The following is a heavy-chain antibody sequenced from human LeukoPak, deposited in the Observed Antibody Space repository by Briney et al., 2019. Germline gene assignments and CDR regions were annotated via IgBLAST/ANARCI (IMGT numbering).Heavy chain of an antibody. CDR1: GYTLTSYG. CDR2: ISAYNGNT. CDR3: ASAIDYDFALDY. V-gene: IGHV1-18*01. D-gene: IGHD4-17*01. J-gene: IGHJ4*02. Sequence: VASVKVSCKASGYTLTSYGISWVRQAPGQGLEWMGWISAYNGNTNYAQKLQGRVTMTTDTSTSTAYMELRSLRSDDTAVYYCASAIDYDFALDYWGQGTLATVSS.